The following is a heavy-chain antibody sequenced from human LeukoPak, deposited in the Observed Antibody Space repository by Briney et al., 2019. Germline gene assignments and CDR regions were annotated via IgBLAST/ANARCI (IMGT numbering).Heavy chain of an antibody. CDR1: GGSISSGDYC. J-gene: IGHJ3*02. CDR3: ARELTTVTTLSAFDI. D-gene: IGHD4-17*01. CDR2: IYYSGST. V-gene: IGHV4-30-4*02. Sequence: PSETLSLTCTVSGGSISSGDYCWSWIRQPPGKGLEWIGYIYYSGSTYYNPSLKSRVTISVDTSKNQFSLKLSSVTAADTAVYYCARELTTVTTLSAFDIWGQGTMVTVSS.